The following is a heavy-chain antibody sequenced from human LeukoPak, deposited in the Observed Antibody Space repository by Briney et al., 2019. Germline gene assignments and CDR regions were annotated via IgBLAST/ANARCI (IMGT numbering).Heavy chain of an antibody. CDR3: ARGPTYLYGSGSYGDY. V-gene: IGHV1-8*01. CDR1: EYTFTSYD. Sequence: VASVKVSCKASEYTFTSYDISWVRQATGQGLEWMGWMNPNSGNTGYAQKFQGRVTMTRNTSISTAYMELSSLRSEDTAVYYCARGPTYLYGSGSYGDYWGQGTLVTVSS. D-gene: IGHD3-10*01. J-gene: IGHJ4*02. CDR2: MNPNSGNT.